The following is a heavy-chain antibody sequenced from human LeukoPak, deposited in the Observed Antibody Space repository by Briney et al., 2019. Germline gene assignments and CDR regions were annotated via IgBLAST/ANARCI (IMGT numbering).Heavy chain of an antibody. CDR3: ARGYSSYYPDAFDI. J-gene: IGHJ3*02. V-gene: IGHV3-48*03. D-gene: IGHD5-12*01. CDR1: GFTSDDYD. Sequence: PGGSLRLSCAASGFTSDDYDMSWVRQAPGRGLEWVSYMSFSGSTIYYADSVKGRFTISRDNAKNSLYLQMNSLIAEDTAVYYCARGYSSYYPDAFDIWGQGTMVTVSS. CDR2: MSFSGSTI.